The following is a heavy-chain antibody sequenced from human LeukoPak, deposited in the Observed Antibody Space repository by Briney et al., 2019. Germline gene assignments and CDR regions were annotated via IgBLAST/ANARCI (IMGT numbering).Heavy chain of an antibody. CDR2: IYHSGST. V-gene: IGHV4-30-2*01. CDR1: GGSISSGGYY. CDR3: AREGLEPHGGNY. D-gene: IGHD4-23*01. J-gene: IGHJ4*02. Sequence: SETLSLTCTVSGGSISSGGYYWSWIRQPPGKGLEWIGYIYHSGSTYYNPSLKSRVTISVDRSKNQFSLKLSSVTAADTAVYYCAREGLEPHGGNYWGQGTLVTVSS.